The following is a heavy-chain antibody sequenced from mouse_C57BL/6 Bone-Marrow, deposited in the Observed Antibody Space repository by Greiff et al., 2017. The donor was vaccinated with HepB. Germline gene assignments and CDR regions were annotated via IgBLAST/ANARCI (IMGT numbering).Heavy chain of an antibody. V-gene: IGHV1-80*01. CDR2: IYPGDGDT. D-gene: IGHD1-1*01. J-gene: IGHJ2*01. Sequence: VQLQQSGAELVKPGASVKISCKASGYAFSSYWMNWVKQRSGKGLEWIGQIYPGDGDTNYNGKFKGKATLTADKSSSTAYMQLSSLTSEDSAVYFCARAPSYYGSFDYWGQGTTLTVSS. CDR3: ARAPSYYGSFDY. CDR1: GYAFSSYW.